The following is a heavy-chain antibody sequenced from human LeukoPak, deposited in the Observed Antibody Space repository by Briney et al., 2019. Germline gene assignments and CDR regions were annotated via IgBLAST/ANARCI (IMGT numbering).Heavy chain of an antibody. J-gene: IGHJ6*02. CDR3: AREDPNCSSTSCYYYYGMDV. V-gene: IGHV3-21*01. Sequence: PGGSLRHSCAASGFTLSSYSMNWVRHAPGKGLESVSSISSSSSYIYYADSVKGRFTISRDNAKNSLYLQMNSLRAEDTAVYYCAREDPNCSSTSCYYYYGMDVWGQGTTVTVSS. CDR1: GFTLSSYS. CDR2: ISSSSSYI. D-gene: IGHD2-2*01.